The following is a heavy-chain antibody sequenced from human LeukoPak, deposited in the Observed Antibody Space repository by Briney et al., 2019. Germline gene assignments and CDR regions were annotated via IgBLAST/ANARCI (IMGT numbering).Heavy chain of an antibody. CDR2: ISVYNGNT. V-gene: IGHV1-18*01. CDR3: TRGDGSSLRFLEWNY. J-gene: IGHJ4*02. CDR1: GYTFTSYG. Sequence: GAPVKVSCKASGYTFTSYGINWVRQAPGQGLEWMGWISVYNGNTNYAQKFQGRVTMTTDTSTSTAYMELRSLRSDDTAVYYCTRGDGSSLRFLEWNYWGQGTLVTVSS. D-gene: IGHD3-3*01.